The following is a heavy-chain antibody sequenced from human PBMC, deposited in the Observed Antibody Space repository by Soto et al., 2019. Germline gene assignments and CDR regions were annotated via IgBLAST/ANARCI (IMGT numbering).Heavy chain of an antibody. V-gene: IGHV4-30-2*01. D-gene: IGHD6-6*01. CDR1: GGSISSGGYS. J-gene: IGHJ3*02. Sequence: SETLSLTCAVSGGSISSGGYSWSWIRQPPGKGLEWIGYIYHSGSTYYNPSLKSRVTISVDRSKNQFSLKLSSVTAADTAVYYCARSPSTSSIGTFDIWGQGTKVTLSS. CDR2: IYHSGST. CDR3: ARSPSTSSIGTFDI.